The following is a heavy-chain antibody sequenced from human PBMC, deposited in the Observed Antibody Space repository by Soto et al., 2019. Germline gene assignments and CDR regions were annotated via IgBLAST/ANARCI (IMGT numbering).Heavy chain of an antibody. J-gene: IGHJ5*02. CDR1: GGTFSSYA. V-gene: IGHV1-69*13. Sequence: ASVKVSCKASGGTFSSYAISWVRQAPGQGLEWMGGIIPIFGTANYAQKFQGRVTITADESTSTAYMELSSLRSEDTAVYYCARAESRGYCSSTSCYESWFDPWGQGTLVTVSS. CDR2: IIPIFGTA. CDR3: ARAESRGYCSSTSCYESWFDP. D-gene: IGHD2-2*01.